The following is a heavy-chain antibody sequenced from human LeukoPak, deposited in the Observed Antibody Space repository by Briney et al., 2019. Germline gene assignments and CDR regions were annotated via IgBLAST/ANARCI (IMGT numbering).Heavy chain of an antibody. CDR1: GGSISSSSYY. D-gene: IGHD5-24*01. V-gene: IGHV4-39*01. CDR2: IYYSGST. J-gene: IGHJ2*01. CDR3: ARHRDGYNYKYWYFDL. Sequence: SETLSLTCTVSGGSISSSSYYWGWIRQPPGKGLEWIGSIYYSGSTYYNPSLKSRVTISVDTSKNQFSLKLSSVTAADTAVYYCARHRDGYNYKYWYFDLWGRGTLVTVSS.